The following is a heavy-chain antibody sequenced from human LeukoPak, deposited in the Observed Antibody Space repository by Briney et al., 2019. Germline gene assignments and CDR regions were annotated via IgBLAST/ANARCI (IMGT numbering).Heavy chain of an antibody. CDR1: GFTVSSNY. CDR3: AKTGRITMVRGVSPYYMDV. J-gene: IGHJ6*03. D-gene: IGHD3-10*01. CDR2: IYSGGST. Sequence: GGSLRLSCAASGFTVSSNYMSWVRQAPGKGLEWVSVIYSGGSTYYADSVKGRFTISRDNSKNTLYLQMNSLRAEDTAVYYCAKTGRITMVRGVSPYYMDVWGKGTTVTVSS. V-gene: IGHV3-53*01.